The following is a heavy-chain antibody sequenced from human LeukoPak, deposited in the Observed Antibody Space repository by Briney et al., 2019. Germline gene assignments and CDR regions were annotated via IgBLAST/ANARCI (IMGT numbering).Heavy chain of an antibody. V-gene: IGHV3-66*01. CDR3: ARSAYSSGWYARDY. CDR2: IYSGGST. D-gene: IGHD6-19*01. J-gene: IGHJ4*02. Sequence: GGSLRLSCAASGFTVSSNYMSWVRQAPGKGLEWVSVIYSGGSTYYADSVKGRFTISRDNSKNALYLQMNSLRAEDTAVYYCARSAYSSGWYARDYWGQGTLVTVSS. CDR1: GFTVSSNY.